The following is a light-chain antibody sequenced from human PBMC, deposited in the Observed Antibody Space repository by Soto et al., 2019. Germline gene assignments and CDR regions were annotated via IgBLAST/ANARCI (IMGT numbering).Light chain of an antibody. CDR2: GAS. CDR3: QQYYNWPWT. Sequence: EIVMTQSPATLSVSPGERATLSCRASQSVTSNLAWYQQKPGQAPRLLIYGASTRATGIPARFSGSGSGTEFTLTISSLQSEDFAVYYCQQYYNWPWTLGQWTKVEIK. V-gene: IGKV3-15*01. J-gene: IGKJ1*01. CDR1: QSVTSN.